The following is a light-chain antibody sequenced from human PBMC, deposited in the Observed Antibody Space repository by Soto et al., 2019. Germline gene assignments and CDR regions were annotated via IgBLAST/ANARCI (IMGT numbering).Light chain of an antibody. CDR3: QSYDSSLNTVV. Sequence: QSVLTQPPSVSGAPGHRVSISCTGSSSNIGAGFDVNWYQQVPGTAPKLLVYGDSNRPSGVPDRFSGSKSGTSASLAITRLQPDDEADYYCQSYDSSLNTVVFGGGTKLTVL. J-gene: IGLJ2*01. V-gene: IGLV1-40*01. CDR1: SSNIGAGFD. CDR2: GDS.